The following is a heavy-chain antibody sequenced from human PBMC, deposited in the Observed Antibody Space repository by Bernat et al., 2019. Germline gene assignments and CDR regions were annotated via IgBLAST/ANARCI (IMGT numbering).Heavy chain of an antibody. D-gene: IGHD2-15*01. J-gene: IGHJ4*02. CDR3: ARDRYCSGGSCYFMRAY. Sequence: QVQLVQSGAEVKKPGASVKVSCKASGYTFTSYGISWVRQAPGQGLEWMGWISAYNGNTNDAQKLQGRVTMTTETSTSTAYMELRSLRSDDTAVYYCARDRYCSGGSCYFMRAYWGQGTLVTVSS. V-gene: IGHV1-18*01. CDR2: ISAYNGNT. CDR1: GYTFTSYG.